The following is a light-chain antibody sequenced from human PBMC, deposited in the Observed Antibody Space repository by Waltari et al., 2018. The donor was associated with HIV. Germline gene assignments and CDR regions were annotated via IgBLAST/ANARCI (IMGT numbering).Light chain of an antibody. Sequence: DIQMTQSPSSLSASVGDNITITCRTSHNINNYVNWYQQQSGTAPNLLIYGSSTLQRGVPSRFSGSGSRKSFKFTIVNLQPEDVASYYCQQTYMTPRTFGQGTKVEVK. CDR2: GSS. V-gene: IGKV1-39*01. J-gene: IGKJ1*01. CDR3: QQTYMTPRT. CDR1: HNINNY.